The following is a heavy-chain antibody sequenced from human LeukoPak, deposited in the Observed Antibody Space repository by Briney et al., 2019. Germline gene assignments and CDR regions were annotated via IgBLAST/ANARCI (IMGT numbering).Heavy chain of an antibody. D-gene: IGHD3-22*01. J-gene: IGHJ4*02. V-gene: IGHV4-31*03. CDR3: ARENYYDYYFDY. CDR1: GGSINTGGYY. CDR2: LYYSGST. Sequence: SETLSLTCTVSGGSINTGGYYWSWIRQHPGKGLEWIGFLYYSGSTYYNPSLKSRVTISVGTSKNQFSLKLSSATAADTAVYYCARENYYDYYFDYWGQGTLVTVSS.